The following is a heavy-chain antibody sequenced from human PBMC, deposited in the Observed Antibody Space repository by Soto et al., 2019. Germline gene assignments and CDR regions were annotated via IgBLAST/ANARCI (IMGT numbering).Heavy chain of an antibody. CDR2: ISGGGGGT. CDR1: GFSFSNYA. V-gene: IGHV3-23*01. J-gene: IGHJ4*02. D-gene: IGHD3-10*01. CDR3: AKEAPGVFDY. Sequence: GGSLRLSCAASGFSFSNYAMNWVRQAPGKGLEWVSGISGGGGGTHYADSVKGRFTISRDNSKNTLYLQMNSLRAEDTAVYYCAKEAPGVFDYWGQGTLVTVSS.